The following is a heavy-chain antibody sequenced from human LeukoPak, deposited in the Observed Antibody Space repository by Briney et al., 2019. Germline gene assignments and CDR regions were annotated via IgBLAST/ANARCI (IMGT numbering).Heavy chain of an antibody. CDR1: GYTFTSYD. Sequence: ASVKVSCKASGYTFTSYDINWVRQATGQGLEWMGWINPNSGGTNYAQKFQGRVTMTRDTSISTAYMELSRLRSDDTAVYYCAREGRGLDAFDIWGQGTMVTVSS. D-gene: IGHD3-22*01. V-gene: IGHV1-2*02. J-gene: IGHJ3*02. CDR3: AREGRGLDAFDI. CDR2: INPNSGGT.